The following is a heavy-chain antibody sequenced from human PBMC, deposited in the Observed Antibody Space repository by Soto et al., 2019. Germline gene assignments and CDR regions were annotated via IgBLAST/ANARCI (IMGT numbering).Heavy chain of an antibody. CDR3: ANLRPFYDSSSPPFDY. Sequence: GGSLRLSCAASGFTFSSYGMHWVRQAPGKGLEWVAVISYDGSNKYYADSVKGRFTISRGNSKNTLYLQMNSLRAEDTAVYYCANLRPFYDSSSPPFDYWGQGTLVTVSS. CDR1: GFTFSSYG. D-gene: IGHD3-22*01. V-gene: IGHV3-30*18. CDR2: ISYDGSNK. J-gene: IGHJ4*02.